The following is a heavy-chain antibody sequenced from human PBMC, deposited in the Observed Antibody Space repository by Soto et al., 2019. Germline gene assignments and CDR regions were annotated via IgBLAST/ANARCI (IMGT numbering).Heavy chain of an antibody. J-gene: IGHJ4*02. V-gene: IGHV3-23*01. Sequence: EVQLLDSGGGLVQPGGSLRLSCAASGVTFSSYVMSWVRQAPGKGLEWVSTISAGGSSTYYAASVKGRFTISRDNSKNTLYLQMNSLRPEDTAVYYCAKEGALGLYYIDYWGQGPLVTVSS. CDR2: ISAGGSST. CDR1: GVTFSSYV. CDR3: AKEGALGLYYIDY. D-gene: IGHD3-10*01.